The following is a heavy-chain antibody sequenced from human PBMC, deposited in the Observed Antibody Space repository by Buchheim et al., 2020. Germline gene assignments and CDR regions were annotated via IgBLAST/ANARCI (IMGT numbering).Heavy chain of an antibody. CDR2: IYSGGSP. Sequence: EVQLVESGGGLVQPGGSLRLSCAASGFTVSSNYMSWVRQAPGRGLELVSVIYSGGSPYSAASVKGRLTISRENSKNTLYLQMNSLRAEDTAVYYCARELSSSSFYYYCGMDVWGQGTT. CDR1: GFTVSSNY. V-gene: IGHV3-66*01. CDR3: ARELSSSSFYYYCGMDV. J-gene: IGHJ6*01. D-gene: IGHD6-6*01.